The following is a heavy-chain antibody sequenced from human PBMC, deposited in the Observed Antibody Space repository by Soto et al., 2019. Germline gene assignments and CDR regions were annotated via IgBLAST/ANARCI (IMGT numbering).Heavy chain of an antibody. CDR1: GYTFSNYA. CDR2: INAGNGNT. D-gene: IGHD2-15*01. J-gene: IGHJ6*02. V-gene: IGHV1-3*01. Sequence: QVHLVQSGAEVKKPGASVKVSCKASGYTFSNYALHWVRQAPGQRLEWMGWINAGNGNTKCSQKFQDRVTITRDTSASTAYMELGSLRSEDTAVYYCAKGVNIAVVVADYGMDVWGQGTTVTVSS. CDR3: AKGVNIAVVVADYGMDV.